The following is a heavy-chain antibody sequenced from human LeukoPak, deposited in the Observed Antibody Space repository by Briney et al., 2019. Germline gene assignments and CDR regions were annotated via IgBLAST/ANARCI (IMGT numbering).Heavy chain of an antibody. CDR3: ARALNPLPGTYYFDY. V-gene: IGHV4-59*08. Sequence: KTSETLSLTCTVSGGSISTYYWSWIRQPPGKGLEWIGYVYYSGSTKYNPSLTSRVTISVGTSRNQFSLDLTSVTAADTAVYYCARALNPLPGTYYFDYWGQGTLVTVSS. CDR1: GGSISTYY. D-gene: IGHD2-15*01. CDR2: VYYSGST. J-gene: IGHJ4*02.